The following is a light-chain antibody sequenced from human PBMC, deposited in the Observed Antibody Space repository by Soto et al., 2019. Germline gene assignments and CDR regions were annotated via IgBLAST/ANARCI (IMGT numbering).Light chain of an antibody. V-gene: IGKV1-13*02. CDR1: QGISSA. CDR2: DAS. CDR3: QQLNSSPYT. J-gene: IGKJ2*01. Sequence: AIQLTQSPSSLSASIGDRVTITCRASQGISSALAWYQQKPGKAPKLLIYDASSLQSGVPSRFSGSGSGTDFTLTISSLQPDDFATYHCQQLNSSPYTFGQGTKLEI.